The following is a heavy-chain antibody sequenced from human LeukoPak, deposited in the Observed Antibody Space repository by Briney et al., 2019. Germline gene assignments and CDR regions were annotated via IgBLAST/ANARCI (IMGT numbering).Heavy chain of an antibody. CDR2: IIPIFGTA. V-gene: IGHV1-69*01. CDR1: GGTFSSYA. D-gene: IGHD1-26*01. Sequence: SVKVSSKASGGTFSSYAISWVRQAPGQGLEWMGGIIPIFGTANYAQKFQGRVTITAGESTSTAYMELSSLRSEDTAVYYCARDRAGALDYWGQGTLVTVSS. J-gene: IGHJ4*02. CDR3: ARDRAGALDY.